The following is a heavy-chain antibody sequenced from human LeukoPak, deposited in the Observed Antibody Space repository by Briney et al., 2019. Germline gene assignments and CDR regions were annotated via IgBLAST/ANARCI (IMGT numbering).Heavy chain of an antibody. V-gene: IGHV3-73*01. CDR2: LRSKAHSYAT. J-gene: IGHJ4*02. CDR3: TSTMGPYFDY. D-gene: IGHD2-8*01. CDR1: GFPFSVSA. Sequence: QPGGSPRLSCPASGFPFSVSAMHWVRQASGKGLEWVGRLRSKAHSYATAYAASVKGRFTISRDDSKNTAYLQMNSLKTEDTAVYYCTSTMGPYFDYWGQGTLVTVSS.